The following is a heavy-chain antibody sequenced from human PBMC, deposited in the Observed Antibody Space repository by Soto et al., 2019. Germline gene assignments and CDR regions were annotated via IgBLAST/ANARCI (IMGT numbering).Heavy chain of an antibody. CDR3: AREVGDEVPIHYYYGMDV. CDR2: INPNSGGT. CDR1: GYTYTGYY. D-gene: IGHD1-1*01. Sequence: ASVKVSCKASGYTYTGYYMHWVRQAPGQGLEWMGCINPNSGGTNYAQKFQGWVTMTRDTSISTAYMDLSRLRSDDTAVYYCAREVGDEVPIHYYYGMDVWGQGTTVTVSS. V-gene: IGHV1-2*04. J-gene: IGHJ6*02.